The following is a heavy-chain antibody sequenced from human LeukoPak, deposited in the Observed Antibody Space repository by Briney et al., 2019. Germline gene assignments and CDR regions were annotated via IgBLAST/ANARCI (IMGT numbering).Heavy chain of an antibody. CDR2: IIPIFGTA. V-gene: IGHV1-69*13. Sequence: ASVKVSCKASGGTFSSYAISWVRQAPGQGLEWKGGIIPIFGTANYAQKFQGRVTITADESTSTAYMELSSLRSEDTAVYYCARDSYTMVRGVIPYYGMDVWGKGTTVTVSS. CDR1: GGTFSSYA. J-gene: IGHJ6*04. D-gene: IGHD3-10*01. CDR3: ARDSYTMVRGVIPYYGMDV.